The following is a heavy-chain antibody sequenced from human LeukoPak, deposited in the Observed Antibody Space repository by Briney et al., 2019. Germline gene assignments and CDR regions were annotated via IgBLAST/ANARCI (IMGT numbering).Heavy chain of an antibody. J-gene: IGHJ4*02. CDR2: IYSGGST. V-gene: IGHV3-53*01. Sequence: GGSLRLSCAASGFTVSSNYMSWVRQAPGKGLEWVSVIYSGGSTYYADSVKGRFTISRDNSKNTLYLQMNSLRAEDTAVYYCARWTMVRGVDYWGQGTLVTVSS. D-gene: IGHD3-10*01. CDR1: GFTVSSNY. CDR3: ARWTMVRGVDY.